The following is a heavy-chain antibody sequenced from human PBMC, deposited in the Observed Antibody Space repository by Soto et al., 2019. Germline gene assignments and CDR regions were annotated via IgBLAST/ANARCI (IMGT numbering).Heavy chain of an antibody. D-gene: IGHD4-17*01. CDR2: ISGSSTTI. CDR1: GFTFSSYS. J-gene: IGHJ4*02. V-gene: IGHV3-48*02. CDR3: ASRTSILGDYEFLHFDY. Sequence: GGSLRLSCAASGFTFSSYSMNWVRQAPGKGLEWVSYISGSSTTIYYADSVKGRFTISRDNAKNSLYLQMNSLRDEDTAVYYCASRTSILGDYEFLHFDYWGQGTLVTVSS.